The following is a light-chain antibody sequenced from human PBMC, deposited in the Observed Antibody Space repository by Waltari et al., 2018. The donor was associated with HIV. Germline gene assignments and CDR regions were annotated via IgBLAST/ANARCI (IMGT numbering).Light chain of an antibody. V-gene: IGKV3-15*01. Sequence: EIVLTQSPATLSVSPGERVTLSCRASQRIGSYSAWFQQKPGQVPSLLIYERSVRATGIPARFSGSGSGTEFTLTIGSLQYEDCAVYFCQQYSDWPFSFGQGTKLDIK. CDR2: ERS. CDR3: QQYSDWPFS. CDR1: QRIGSY. J-gene: IGKJ2*03.